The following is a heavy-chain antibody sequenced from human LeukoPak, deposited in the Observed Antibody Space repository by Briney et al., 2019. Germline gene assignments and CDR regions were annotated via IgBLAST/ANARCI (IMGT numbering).Heavy chain of an antibody. Sequence: GGSLRLSCAASGFTFSSYGMHWLRQAPGKGLEWVAVIWYDGSKMFYGDSVKGRFSVSRDDSKNTLYLQMSSLRAEDTAVHYCTRDGGSGIDYWGQGTLVTVSS. J-gene: IGHJ4*02. CDR3: TRDGGSGIDY. V-gene: IGHV3-33*08. CDR1: GFTFSSYG. CDR2: IWYDGSKM. D-gene: IGHD3-16*01.